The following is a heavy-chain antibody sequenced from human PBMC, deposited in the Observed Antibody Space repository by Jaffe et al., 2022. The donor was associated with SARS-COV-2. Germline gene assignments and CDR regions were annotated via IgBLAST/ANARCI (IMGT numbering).Heavy chain of an antibody. Sequence: QVQLVQSGAEVKKPGSSVKVSCKASGGTFSSYAISWVRQAPGQGLEWMGGIIPIFGTANYAQKFQGRVTITADESTSTAYMELSSLRSEDTAVYYCARVRRPRGYSYGYWVDYYYYGMDVWGQGTTVTVSS. J-gene: IGHJ6*02. D-gene: IGHD5-18*01. CDR2: IIPIFGTA. V-gene: IGHV1-69*01. CDR3: ARVRRPRGYSYGYWVDYYYYGMDV. CDR1: GGTFSSYA.